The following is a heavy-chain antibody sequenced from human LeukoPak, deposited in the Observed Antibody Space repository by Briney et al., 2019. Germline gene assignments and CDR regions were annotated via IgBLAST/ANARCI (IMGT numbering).Heavy chain of an antibody. J-gene: IGHJ1*01. V-gene: IGHV3-30-3*01. CDR3: ARDRIRIAAAGTGYFQH. D-gene: IGHD6-13*01. CDR1: GFTFSSYA. Sequence: PGRSLRLSCAASGFTFSSYAMHWVRQAPGKGLEWVAVISYDGSNKYYADSVKGRFTISRDNSKNTLYLQMNSLRAEDTAVYYCARDRIRIAAAGTGYFQHWGQGTLVTVSS. CDR2: ISYDGSNK.